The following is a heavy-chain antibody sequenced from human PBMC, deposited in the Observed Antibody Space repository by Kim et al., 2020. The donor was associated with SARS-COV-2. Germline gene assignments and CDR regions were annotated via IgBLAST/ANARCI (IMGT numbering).Heavy chain of an antibody. V-gene: IGHV5-51*01. D-gene: IGHD3-10*01. Sequence: SPTVQGRVTITADKSISTAYLQWSSLKASDTAMYYCARRGQWFGEFLFDYWGQGTLVTVSS. J-gene: IGHJ4*02. CDR3: ARRGQWFGEFLFDY.